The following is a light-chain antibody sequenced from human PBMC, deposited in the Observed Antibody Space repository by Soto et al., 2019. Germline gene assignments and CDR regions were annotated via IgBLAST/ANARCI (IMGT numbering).Light chain of an antibody. CDR3: QQYNSYPIT. CDR2: DVS. Sequence: EMVLAQSPASLSLSRGDRATLSCRASLSVTSHLAWYQQKPGQAPTLLIYDVSNRASGIPARFSGSGSGTEFTLTISSLQPDDFATYYCQQYNSYPITFGQGTRLEIK. J-gene: IGKJ5*01. CDR1: LSVTSH. V-gene: IGKV3-11*01.